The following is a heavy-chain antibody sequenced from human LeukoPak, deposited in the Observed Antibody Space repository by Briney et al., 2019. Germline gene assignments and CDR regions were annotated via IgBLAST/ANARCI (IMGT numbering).Heavy chain of an antibody. CDR1: GYTFTTYY. D-gene: IGHD3-22*01. CDR3: ARKAYDSSGLGY. V-gene: IGHV1-2*02. CDR2: ISPNSGGT. J-gene: IGHJ4*02. Sequence: ASVKVSCKTSGYTFTTYYMHWVRQAPGQGLEWMGWISPNSGGTNYAQKFQGRVTMTRDTSISTAYMELSGLTSDDTAVYYCARKAYDSSGLGYWGQGTPVTVSS.